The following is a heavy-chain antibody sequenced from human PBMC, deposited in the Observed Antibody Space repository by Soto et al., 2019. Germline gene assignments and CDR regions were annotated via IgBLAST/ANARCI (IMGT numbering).Heavy chain of an antibody. D-gene: IGHD4-17*01. CDR2: IRSKSNSYAT. Sequence: EVQLVESGGGLVQPGGSLKLSCAVSGFTFSGSAMHWVRQASGKGLEWVGRIRSKSNSYATAYAASVKGRFTISRDDSKNTTYLKMNSLKTEDPAVYYCTRGYGDYVRDYWGQGTLVTVSS. CDR3: TRGYGDYVRDY. V-gene: IGHV3-73*01. J-gene: IGHJ4*02. CDR1: GFTFSGSA.